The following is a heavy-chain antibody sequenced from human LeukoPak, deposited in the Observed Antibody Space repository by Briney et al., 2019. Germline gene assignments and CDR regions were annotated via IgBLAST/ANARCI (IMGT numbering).Heavy chain of an antibody. Sequence: PGGSLRLSCTTSGFTFVDDTMTWVRQAPGKGLEWVAFIRSRRRGGTTAYAASVEGRFTVSRDDSKKIAYLRMNNLKIEDTAVYYCSRDPQLDWGQGTLVTVSS. CDR1: GFTFVDDT. CDR3: SRDPQLD. J-gene: IGHJ4*02. CDR2: IRSRRRGGTT. D-gene: IGHD5-24*01. V-gene: IGHV3-49*04.